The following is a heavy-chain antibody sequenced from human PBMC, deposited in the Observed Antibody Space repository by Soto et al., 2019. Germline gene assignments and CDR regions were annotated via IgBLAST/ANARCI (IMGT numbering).Heavy chain of an antibody. Sequence: GASVKVSCKASGGTFSSCAISWVRQAPGQGLEWMGGIIPIFGTANYAQKFQGRVTITADESTSTAYMELSSLRSEDTAVYYCASGYCSGGSCSRYYYYYGMDVWGQGTTVTVS. CDR1: GGTFSSCA. D-gene: IGHD2-15*01. J-gene: IGHJ6*02. CDR2: IIPIFGTA. V-gene: IGHV1-69*13. CDR3: ASGYCSGGSCSRYYYYYGMDV.